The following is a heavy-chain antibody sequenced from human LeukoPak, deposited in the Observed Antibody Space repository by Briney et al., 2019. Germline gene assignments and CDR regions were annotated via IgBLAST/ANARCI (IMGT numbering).Heavy chain of an antibody. CDR1: GFTFSSYS. V-gene: IGHV3-21*01. CDR3: ARDLAVAGTGY. Sequence: PGGSLRLSCAASGFTFSSYSMNWVRQAPGKGLEWVSSISSSSSYIYYADSVKGRFPISRDNAKNSLYLQMNSLRAEDTAVYYCARDLAVAGTGYWGQGTLVTVSS. CDR2: ISSSSSYI. J-gene: IGHJ4*02. D-gene: IGHD6-19*01.